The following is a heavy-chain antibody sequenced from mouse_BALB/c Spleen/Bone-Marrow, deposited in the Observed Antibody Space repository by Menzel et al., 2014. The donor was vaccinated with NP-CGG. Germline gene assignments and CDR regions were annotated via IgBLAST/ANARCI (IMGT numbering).Heavy chain of an antibody. V-gene: IGHV1-5*01. CDR1: GYTFSNYW. D-gene: IGHD3-1*01. CDR3: TTLARSDFDY. CDR2: IYPGNSDT. J-gene: IGHJ2*01. Sequence: VQLQQSGTVLARPGAAVKMSCKASGYTFSNYWMHWVKQRPGQGLEWIGTIYPGNSDTTYNQKSKGKAKLTAVTSTSTAYMELSSLTNEDSAVYYCTTLARSDFDYWGQGTTLTVSS.